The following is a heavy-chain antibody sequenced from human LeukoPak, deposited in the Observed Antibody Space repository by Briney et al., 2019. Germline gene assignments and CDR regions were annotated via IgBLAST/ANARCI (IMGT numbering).Heavy chain of an antibody. Sequence: PGGSLRLSCAASGFTLSDHYMDWVRQAPGKGLEWVGRSKYKAESYATEYAASVKGRFTISRDESKNSLYLQMNSLRAEDTAVYYCARDGGDGRDDAFGIWGQGTMVTVSS. CDR3: ARDGGDGRDDAFGI. V-gene: IGHV3-72*01. CDR2: SKYKAESYAT. CDR1: GFTLSDHY. D-gene: IGHD1-26*01. J-gene: IGHJ3*02.